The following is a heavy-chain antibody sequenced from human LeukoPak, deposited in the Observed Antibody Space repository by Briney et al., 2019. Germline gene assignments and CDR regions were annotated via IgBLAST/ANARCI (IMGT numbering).Heavy chain of an antibody. Sequence: GGSLRLSCATSGFSSSSYGMHWVRQAPGKGLEGVAVIWYDGSNKYYADSVKGRFTISRDNSKNTLYLQMNSLRAEDTAVYYCGRDRKEWGSVFDYWGQGTLVTVSS. J-gene: IGHJ4*02. CDR1: GFSSSSYG. CDR3: GRDRKEWGSVFDY. CDR2: IWYDGSNK. D-gene: IGHD7-27*01. V-gene: IGHV3-33*01.